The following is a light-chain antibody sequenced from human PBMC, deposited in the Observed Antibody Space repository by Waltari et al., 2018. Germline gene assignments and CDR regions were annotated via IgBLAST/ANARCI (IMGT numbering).Light chain of an antibody. J-gene: IGKJ1*01. Sequence: EIMMTQSPATLSVSPGERATLSCRVSQSVSRKLAWYQQKPGQAPRLLIYDTSSRATDIPARFSGSGYGTEFTLTISSLQSEDFAVYYCQQYSNWPPWTFSQGTKVEI. V-gene: IGKV3-15*01. CDR2: DTS. CDR1: QSVSRK. CDR3: QQYSNWPPWT.